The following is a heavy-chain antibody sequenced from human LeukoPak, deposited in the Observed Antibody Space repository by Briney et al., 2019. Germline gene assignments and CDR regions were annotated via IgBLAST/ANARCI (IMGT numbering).Heavy chain of an antibody. J-gene: IGHJ4*02. CDR1: GGSISSSSYY. CDR2: IYYSGST. D-gene: IGHD6-19*01. V-gene: IGHV4-39*01. Sequence: PSETLSLTCTVSGGSISSSSYYWGWIRQPPGKGLEWIGSIYYSGSTYYNPSLKSRVTISVDTSKNQFSLKLSSVTAADTAVYYCARWCIAVAGTAADYWGQGTLVTVPS. CDR3: ARWCIAVAGTAADY.